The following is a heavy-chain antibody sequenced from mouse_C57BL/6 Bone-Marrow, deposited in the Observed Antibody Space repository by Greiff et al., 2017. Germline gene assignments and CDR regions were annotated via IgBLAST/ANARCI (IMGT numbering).Heavy chain of an antibody. CDR3: ARGGRDFAY. CDR1: GYTFTDYE. CDR2: IDPETGGT. Sequence: VQLQQSGAELVRPGASVTLSCKASGYTFTDYEMHWVKQTPVHGLAWIGAIDPETGGTAYNEKFKGKATLTADKSSSTAYMELRSLTSADSAVYFCARGGRDFAYWGQGTLVTVSA. D-gene: IGHD3-3*01. V-gene: IGHV1-15*01. J-gene: IGHJ3*01.